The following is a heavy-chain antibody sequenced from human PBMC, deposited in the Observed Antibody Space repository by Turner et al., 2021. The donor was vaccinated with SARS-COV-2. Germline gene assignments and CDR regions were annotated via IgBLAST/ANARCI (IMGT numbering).Heavy chain of an antibody. V-gene: IGHV3-21*01. Sequence: SVKGRFTISRDNAKNSLYLQMNSLRAEDTAVYYCARWDYFDSSGYYPSYFDCWGQGTLVTVSS. J-gene: IGHJ4*02. CDR3: ARWDYFDSSGYYPSYFDC. D-gene: IGHD3-22*01.